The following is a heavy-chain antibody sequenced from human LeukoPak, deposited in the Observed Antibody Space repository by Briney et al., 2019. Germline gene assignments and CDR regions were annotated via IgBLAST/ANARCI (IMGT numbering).Heavy chain of an antibody. D-gene: IGHD4-11*01. CDR2: INHSGST. V-gene: IGHV4-34*01. J-gene: IGHJ4*02. CDR3: ARRVPLTNFDY. CDR1: GGSFSGYY. Sequence: SETLSLTCAVYGGSFSGYYWSWIRQPPGKGLEWIGEINHSGSTNYNPSLKSRVTISVDTSKNQFSLKLSSVTAADTAVYYCARRVPLTNFDYWGQRTLVTVSS.